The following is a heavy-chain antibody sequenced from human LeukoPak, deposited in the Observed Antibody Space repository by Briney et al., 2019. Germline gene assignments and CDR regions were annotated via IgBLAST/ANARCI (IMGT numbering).Heavy chain of an antibody. Sequence: PGETLSLTCTVSGGSISTSNYYWGWIRQPPGKGLEGIGNIFYSGSTYYSPPLRSRVTISLDTSTNQLSLKLNSVTAADTAVYYCAKSNGYGLVGIWGQGTMVTVSS. CDR1: GGSISTSNYY. D-gene: IGHD3-10*01. CDR2: IFYSGST. J-gene: IGHJ3*02. V-gene: IGHV4-39*07. CDR3: AKSNGYGLVGI.